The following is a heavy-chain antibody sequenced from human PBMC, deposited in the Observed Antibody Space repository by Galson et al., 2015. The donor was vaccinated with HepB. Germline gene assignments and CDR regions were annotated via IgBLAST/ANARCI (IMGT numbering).Heavy chain of an antibody. CDR3: ARDRGLGWNYPAYYFDY. J-gene: IGHJ4*02. CDR1: GYTFTGYY. Sequence: SVKVSCKASGYTFTGYYTHWVRQAPGQGLEWMGWINPNSGGTNYAQKFQGRVTMTKDTSISTAYMELSRLRSDDTAVYYCARDRGLGWNYPAYYFDYWGQGTLVTVSS. D-gene: IGHD1-7*01. V-gene: IGHV1-2*02. CDR2: INPNSGGT.